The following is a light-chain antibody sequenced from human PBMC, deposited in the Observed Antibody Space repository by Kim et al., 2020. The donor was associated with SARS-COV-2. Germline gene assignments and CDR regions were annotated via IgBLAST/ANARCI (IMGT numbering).Light chain of an antibody. CDR1: SSDVGDYDY. V-gene: IGLV2-14*04. CDR3: SSFTSSSTRV. CDR2: DVT. Sequence: GRSFTISCTGTSSDVGDYDYVSWYQQHPGKAPKLMIYDVTKRPSGVSDRFSGSKSGNTASLTISGLQAEDEADYYCSSFTSSSTRVFGGGTQLTVL. J-gene: IGLJ3*02.